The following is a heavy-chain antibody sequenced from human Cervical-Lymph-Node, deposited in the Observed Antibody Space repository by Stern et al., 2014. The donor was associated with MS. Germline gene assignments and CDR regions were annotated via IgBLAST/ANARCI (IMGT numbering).Heavy chain of an antibody. V-gene: IGHV3-7*01. CDR3: VRDSNPRYSSVWYDAFDI. CDR2: IKSDGSKT. Sequence: EVQLVESGGGLVQPGGSLRLSCAASGFTLSQYWMTWVRQVPGKGLEWVANIKSDGSKTSYEDSVKGRFTISRDNANNTLFLQMNSLRAEDTSVYFCVRDSNPRYSSVWYDAFDIWGQGTVVTVSS. J-gene: IGHJ3*02. CDR1: GFTLSQYW. D-gene: IGHD6-19*01.